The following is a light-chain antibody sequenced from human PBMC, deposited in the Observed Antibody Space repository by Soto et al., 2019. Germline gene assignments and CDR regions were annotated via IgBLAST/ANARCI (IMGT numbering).Light chain of an antibody. J-gene: IGKJ4*02. CDR1: QSVSSNY. CDR3: QQYGNLQVLT. Sequence: EIVLTQSPGTLSLSPGERATLSCRASQSVSSNYLAWYQHKPGQAPRLLIHRASSRATGIPDRFSGSGSGTDFTLNISRLEPEDFAVYYWQQYGNLQVLTFGGGTKVEI. V-gene: IGKV3-20*01. CDR2: RAS.